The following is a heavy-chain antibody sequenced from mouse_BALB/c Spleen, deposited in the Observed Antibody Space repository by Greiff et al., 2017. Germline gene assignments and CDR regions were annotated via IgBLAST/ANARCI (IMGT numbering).Heavy chain of an antibody. V-gene: IGHV1S22*01. D-gene: IGHD2-14*01. CDR2: IYPGSGST. CDR1: GYTFTSYW. J-gene: IGHJ3*01. Sequence: LQQPGSELVRPGASVKLSCKASGYTFTSYWMHWVKQMPGQGLEWIGNIYPGSGSTNYDEKFKSKATLTVDTSSSTAYMQLSSLTSEDSAVYYCTRNRYDEGTWFAYWGQGTLVTVSA. CDR3: TRNRYDEGTWFAY.